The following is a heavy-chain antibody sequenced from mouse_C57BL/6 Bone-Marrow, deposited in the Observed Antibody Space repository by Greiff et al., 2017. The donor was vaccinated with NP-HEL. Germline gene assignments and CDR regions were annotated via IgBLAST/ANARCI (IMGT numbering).Heavy chain of an antibody. CDR1: GFTFTDYY. D-gene: IGHD2-2*01. CDR2: IRNKANGYTT. V-gene: IGHV7-3*01. J-gene: IGHJ2*01. Sequence: EVQGVESGGGLVQPGGSLSLSCAASGFTFTDYYMSWVRQPPGKALEWLGFIRNKANGYTTEYSASVKGRFTISRDNSQSILYLQMNALRAEDSATYYCARSTMVTTGDFDYWGQGTTLTVSS. CDR3: ARSTMVTTGDFDY.